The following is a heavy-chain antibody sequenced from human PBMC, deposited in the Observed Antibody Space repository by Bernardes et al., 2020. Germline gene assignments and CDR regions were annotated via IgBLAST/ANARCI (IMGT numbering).Heavy chain of an antibody. CDR2: IDWDDDK. CDR3: ARSTIFGVVTPFDY. Sequence: SGPTLVKPTQTLTLTCTFSGFSLSTSGMRVSWIRQPPGKALEWLARIDWDDDKFYSTSLKTRLTISKDTSKNQVVLTMTNMDPVDTATYYCARSTIFGVVTPFDYWGQGTLVTVSS. V-gene: IGHV2-70*04. D-gene: IGHD3-3*01. CDR1: GFSLSTSGMR. J-gene: IGHJ4*02.